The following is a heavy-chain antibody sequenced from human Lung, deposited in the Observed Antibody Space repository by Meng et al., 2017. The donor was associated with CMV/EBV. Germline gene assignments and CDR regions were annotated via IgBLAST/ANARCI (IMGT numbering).Heavy chain of an antibody. J-gene: IGHJ4*02. CDR1: GLTVSNNY. D-gene: IGHD1-14*01. Sequence: GESLKISCAASGLTVSNNYMTWVRQAPGKGLECVSVIFSGGSTYYVDSVKGRFTTSRDASKNTLYLQMNNLRADDTAVYYCARGYPDGDFDSWGQGTLVTVSS. CDR3: ARGYPDGDFDS. V-gene: IGHV3-53*01. CDR2: IFSGGST.